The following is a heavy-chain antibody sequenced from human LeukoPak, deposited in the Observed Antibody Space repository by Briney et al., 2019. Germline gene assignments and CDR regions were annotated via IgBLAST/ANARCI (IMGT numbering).Heavy chain of an antibody. CDR1: GGSISSSSYY. D-gene: IGHD1-26*01. Sequence: SETLSLTCTVSGGSISSSSYYWGWIRQPPVKGLEWIGSIYYSGSTYYNPSLKSRVTISVDTSKNQFSLKLSSVTAADTAVYYCARVVGATVVYYYYYMDVWGKGTTVTVSS. J-gene: IGHJ6*03. CDR2: IYYSGST. V-gene: IGHV4-39*07. CDR3: ARVVGATVVYYYYYMDV.